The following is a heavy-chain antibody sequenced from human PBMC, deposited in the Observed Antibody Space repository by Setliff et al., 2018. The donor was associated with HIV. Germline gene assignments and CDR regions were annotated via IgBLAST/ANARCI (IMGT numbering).Heavy chain of an antibody. D-gene: IGHD6-19*01. J-gene: IGHJ6*03. CDR2: INPKNGGT. CDR3: ARTIPLAGSDMDL. CDR1: GYSYTDYY. V-gene: IGHV1-2*06. Sequence: RASVKVSCKASGYSYTDYYIHWVRQAPGQGLEWMGRINPKNGGTNYVQRFRDRVTMTRDTSISTVYMELSSLRSDDTAVYYCARTIPLAGSDMDLWGKGTTVTVS.